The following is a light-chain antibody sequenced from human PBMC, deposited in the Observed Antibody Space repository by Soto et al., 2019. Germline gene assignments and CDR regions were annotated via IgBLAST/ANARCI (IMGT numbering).Light chain of an antibody. Sequence: EIVLTQSPATLSLSPGERDNPSCRASQSVNSYLAWYQQKPGQAPRLLIYDASNRATGIPARFSGSGSGTDFTLTISSLEPEDFAVYYCQQRSNWPRLTFGGGTKVDIK. V-gene: IGKV3-11*01. CDR1: QSVNSY. CDR2: DAS. J-gene: IGKJ4*01. CDR3: QQRSNWPRLT.